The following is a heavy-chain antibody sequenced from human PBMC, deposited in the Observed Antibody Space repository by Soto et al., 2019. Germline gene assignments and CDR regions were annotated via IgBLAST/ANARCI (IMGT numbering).Heavy chain of an antibody. CDR1: GYTFTSYA. CDR3: ARAPSWYNFDY. CDR2: IDAGNGNT. J-gene: IGHJ4*02. D-gene: IGHD6-13*01. Sequence: ASVKVSCKASGYTFTSYAMHWVRQAPGQRLEWMGWIDAGNGNTKYSQKIQGRVTITRDTSASTAYMELSSLSSEDTAVYYCARAPSWYNFDYWGQGTLVTVSS. V-gene: IGHV1-3*01.